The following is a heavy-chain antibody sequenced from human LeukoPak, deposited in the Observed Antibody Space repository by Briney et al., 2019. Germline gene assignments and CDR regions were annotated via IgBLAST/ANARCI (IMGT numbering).Heavy chain of an antibody. CDR1: GFTFSSYS. V-gene: IGHV3-21*01. D-gene: IGHD1-26*01. Sequence: GGSLRLPCAASGFTFSSYSMNWVRRAPGKGLEWVSSIGSSSSSIYYADSVKGRFTISRDNAKNSLYLQMISLRAEDTAVYYCARESGEAFDIWGQGTMVTVSS. CDR3: ARESGEAFDI. CDR2: IGSSSSSI. J-gene: IGHJ3*02.